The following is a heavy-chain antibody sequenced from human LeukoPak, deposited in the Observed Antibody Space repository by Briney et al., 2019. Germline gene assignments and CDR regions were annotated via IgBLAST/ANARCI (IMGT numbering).Heavy chain of an antibody. Sequence: PSETLSLTCAVYGGSFSGYYWSWIRQPPGKGLEWIGEINHSGSTNYNPSLKSRVTISVDTSKNQFSLKLSSVTAADTAVYYCATPSRGAAKYYFDYWGQGTLVTVSS. J-gene: IGHJ4*02. CDR3: ATPSRGAAKYYFDY. V-gene: IGHV4-34*01. D-gene: IGHD5-18*01. CDR1: GGSFSGYY. CDR2: INHSGST.